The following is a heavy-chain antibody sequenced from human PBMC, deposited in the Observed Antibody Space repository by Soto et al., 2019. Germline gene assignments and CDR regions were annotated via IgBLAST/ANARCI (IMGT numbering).Heavy chain of an antibody. J-gene: IGHJ3*02. D-gene: IGHD3-10*01. CDR3: IRDYGEAGSTNAFNI. CDR2: INSDGSGA. CDR1: GFTFSSFW. V-gene: IGHV3-74*01. Sequence: EVQLVESGGDLGQPGGSLRLSCAASGFTFSSFWMHWVRQAPGKGLVWVSRINSDGSGASYADFVEGRFTISRDNAKNTVYFQMNSLREEDTAVYYCIRDYGEAGSTNAFNIWGQGTMVTVSS.